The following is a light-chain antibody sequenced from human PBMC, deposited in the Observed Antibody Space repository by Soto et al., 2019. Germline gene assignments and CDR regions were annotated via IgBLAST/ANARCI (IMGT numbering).Light chain of an antibody. CDR2: DAS. Sequence: DIQMTQSPSTLSASVGDRVTITCRASQSISSWLAWYQQKPGKAPKLLIYDASSLESGVPSRFSGSGSGTDFTLTINRLEPEDFAVYYCQQYDSSPRTFGQGTKVDIK. CDR3: QQYDSSPRT. CDR1: QSISSW. V-gene: IGKV1-5*01. J-gene: IGKJ1*01.